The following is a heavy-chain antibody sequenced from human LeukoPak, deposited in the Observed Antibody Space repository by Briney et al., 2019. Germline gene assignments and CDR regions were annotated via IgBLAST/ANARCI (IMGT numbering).Heavy chain of an antibody. CDR2: INAGNGNT. CDR1: GYTFTSYA. CDR3: ASFYYDSSDPVDY. V-gene: IGHV1-3*01. D-gene: IGHD3-22*01. J-gene: IGHJ4*02. Sequence: ASVKVSCKASGYTFTSYAMHWVRQAPGQRLEWMGWINAGNGNTKYSQKFQGRVTMTRNTSISTAYMELSSLRSEDTAVYYCASFYYDSSDPVDYWGQGTLVTVSS.